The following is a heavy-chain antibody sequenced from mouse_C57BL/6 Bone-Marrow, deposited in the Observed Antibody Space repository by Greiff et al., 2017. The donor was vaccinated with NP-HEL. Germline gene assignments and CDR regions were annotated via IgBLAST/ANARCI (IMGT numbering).Heavy chain of an antibody. Sequence: EVKVVESGPVLVKPGPSVKISCKASGFTFTDYYMHWVKQSPGKSLEWIGLVYPYNGGTSYNQKFKGKATLTVDTSSSTAYMELNSLTSEDSAVYYCARGITTVVNPSKAMDYWGQGTSVTVSS. CDR3: ARGITTVVNPSKAMDY. D-gene: IGHD1-1*01. CDR1: GFTFTDYY. CDR2: VYPYNGGT. J-gene: IGHJ4*01. V-gene: IGHV1-36*01.